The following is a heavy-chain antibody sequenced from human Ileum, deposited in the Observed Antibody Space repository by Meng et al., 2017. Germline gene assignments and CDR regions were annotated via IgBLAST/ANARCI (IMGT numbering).Heavy chain of an antibody. Sequence: QVPLQESGPGLVRPSETRSLICTVSGGSVSRAGYQWGWIRQPPGKGLEWIGYASTNYNPSLKSRVTISLDTSRNQFSLSLSSVTAADTAVYYCARDHMGSLDYWGQGILVTVSS. CDR3: ARDHMGSLDY. D-gene: IGHD1-26*01. CDR1: GGSVSRAGYQ. V-gene: IGHV4-61*08. CDR2: AST. J-gene: IGHJ4*02.